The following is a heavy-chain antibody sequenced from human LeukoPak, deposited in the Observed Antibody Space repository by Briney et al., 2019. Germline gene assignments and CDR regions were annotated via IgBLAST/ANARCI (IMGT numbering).Heavy chain of an antibody. V-gene: IGHV3-23*01. CDR1: GFTFSSYA. CDR3: AKDGPPRIITMIVAFDY. J-gene: IGHJ4*02. CDR2: ISGSGGST. D-gene: IGHD3-22*01. Sequence: GGSLRLSCAASGFTFSSYAMSWVRQAPGKGLEWVSAISGSGGSTYYADSVKGRFTISRDNSKNALYLQMNSLRAEDTAVYYCAKDGPPRIITMIVAFDYWGQGTLVTVSS.